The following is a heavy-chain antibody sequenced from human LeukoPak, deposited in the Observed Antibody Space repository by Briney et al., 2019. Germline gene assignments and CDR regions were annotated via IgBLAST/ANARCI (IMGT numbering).Heavy chain of an antibody. V-gene: IGHV1-2*02. Sequence: ASVKVSCKASGYTFTGYYIHWVRQAPGQGLDWMGWINPNSGGTNYAQRFQGRVTMTRDTSISTAYMELSRLRSDDTAVYYCARDRRYCSGGSCPESAFDIWGQGTMVTVSS. D-gene: IGHD2-15*01. J-gene: IGHJ3*02. CDR2: INPNSGGT. CDR1: GYTFTGYY. CDR3: ARDRRYCSGGSCPESAFDI.